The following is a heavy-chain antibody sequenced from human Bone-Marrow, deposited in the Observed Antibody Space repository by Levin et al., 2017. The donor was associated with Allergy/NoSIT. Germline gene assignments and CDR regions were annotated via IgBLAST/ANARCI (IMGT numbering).Heavy chain of an antibody. CDR2: IYNSGAT. D-gene: IGHD2-2*01. V-gene: IGHV4-31*03. CDR3: ARSAYTGPASPFDY. Sequence: SSETLSLTCTVSGDSVTRGGHYWSWLRQHPGKGLEYLGYIYNSGATYSNPSLRSRLTISVDTSENQFSLNLNSVTAADTAIYYCARSAYTGPASPFDYWGQGTLVIVSS. J-gene: IGHJ4*02. CDR1: GDSVTRGGHY.